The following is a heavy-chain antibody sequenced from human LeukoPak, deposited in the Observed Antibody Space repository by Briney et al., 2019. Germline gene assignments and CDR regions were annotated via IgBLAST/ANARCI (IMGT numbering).Heavy chain of an antibody. J-gene: IGHJ4*02. Sequence: GVTLRLSCAASGFTFSSYGMRCVREAPGKGLECVFAISCSGGSTYYADSVKGRFTISRDNSNNTLYLQMNSLRAEDTAVYYCAKDSSRRIQLWLEYFDYWGQGTLVTVSS. CDR3: AKDSSRRIQLWLEYFDY. CDR1: GFTFSSYG. D-gene: IGHD5-18*01. V-gene: IGHV3-23*01. CDR2: ISCSGGST.